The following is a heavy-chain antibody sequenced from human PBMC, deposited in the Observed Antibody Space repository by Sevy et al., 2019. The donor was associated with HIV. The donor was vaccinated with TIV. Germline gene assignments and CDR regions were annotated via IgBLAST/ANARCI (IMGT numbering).Heavy chain of an antibody. CDR3: ATTKDYYDSSGCPLDY. D-gene: IGHD3-22*01. V-gene: IGHV1-24*01. J-gene: IGHJ4*02. CDR2: FDPEDGET. CDR1: GYTLTQLS. Sequence: ASVKVSFKVSGYTLTQLSMHWVRQAPGKGLEWMGSFDPEDGETIYAQKLQGRVTMTEDTSADTAYMELNSLRSEDTAVYYCATTKDYYDSSGCPLDYWGQGTPVTVSS.